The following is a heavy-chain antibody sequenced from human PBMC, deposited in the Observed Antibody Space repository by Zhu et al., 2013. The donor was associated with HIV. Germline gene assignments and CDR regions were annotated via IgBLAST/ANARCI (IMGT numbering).Heavy chain of an antibody. CDR3: VAQLDSSGWSIGAFDP. V-gene: IGHV1-69*06. D-gene: IGHD6-19*01. CDR2: IIPIFGTA. CDR1: GGTFSSYA. Sequence: QVQLVQSGAEVKKPGSSVKVSCKASGGTFSSYAISWVRQAPGQGLEWMGGIIPIFGTANYAQKFQGRVTITADKSTSTAYMELSSLRSEDTAVYYCVAQLDSSGWSIGAFDPWGRGNPGHRLL. J-gene: IGHJ5*02.